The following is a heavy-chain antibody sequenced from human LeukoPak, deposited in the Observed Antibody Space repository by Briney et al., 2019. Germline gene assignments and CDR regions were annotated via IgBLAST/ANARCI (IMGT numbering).Heavy chain of an antibody. CDR3: AKRGFRYGDFDY. CDR2: MNPNSGNT. J-gene: IGHJ4*02. Sequence: ASVKVSCKASGYTFTSYDINWVRQASGQGLEWMGWMNPNSGNTGCAQKFQGRVTMTRNTSISTAYMELSSLRSEDTAVYYCAKRGFRYGDFDYWGQGTLVTVSS. V-gene: IGHV1-8*01. D-gene: IGHD5-18*01. CDR1: GYTFTSYD.